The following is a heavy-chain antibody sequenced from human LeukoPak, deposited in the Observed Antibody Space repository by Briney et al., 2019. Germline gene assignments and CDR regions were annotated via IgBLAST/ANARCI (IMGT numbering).Heavy chain of an antibody. Sequence: SGPTLVNPTQTLTLTCSFSGFSLSTVEMCVSWIRQPPGKALEWLARIDWDDDKYYSPSLKTRLTISKDTSKNQVVLIMTNMDPVDTATYYCARMAAAGNDAFDIWGQGTLVTVSS. CDR2: IDWDDDK. V-gene: IGHV2-70*11. CDR1: GFSLSTVEMC. CDR3: ARMAAAGNDAFDI. D-gene: IGHD6-13*01. J-gene: IGHJ3*02.